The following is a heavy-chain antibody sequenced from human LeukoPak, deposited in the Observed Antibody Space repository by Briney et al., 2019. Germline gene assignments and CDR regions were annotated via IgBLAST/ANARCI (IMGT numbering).Heavy chain of an antibody. CDR1: GYTFTGHY. J-gene: IGHJ3*02. CDR3: ARDNLYSYGYGNAFDI. CDR2: INPNSGGT. V-gene: IGHV1-2*02. D-gene: IGHD5-18*01. Sequence: ASVKVSCKASGYTFTGHYMHWVRQAPGQGLEWMGWINPNSGGTNYAQKFQGKVTMTRDTSISTAYMELSRLRSDDTAVYYCARDNLYSYGYGNAFDIWGQGTMVTVSS.